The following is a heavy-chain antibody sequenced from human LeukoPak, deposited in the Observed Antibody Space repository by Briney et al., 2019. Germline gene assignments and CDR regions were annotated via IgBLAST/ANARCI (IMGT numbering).Heavy chain of an antibody. D-gene: IGHD1-26*01. J-gene: IGHJ4*02. CDR3: ASRIVGATTPFDY. V-gene: IGHV4-59*08. CDR2: IYYSGST. Sequence: KTSETLSLTCTVSGGSISSYYWSWIRQPPGKGLEWIGFIYYSGSTNYNPSLKSRVTISVDTSKNQFSLKLSSVTAADTAVYYCASRIVGATTPFDYWGQGTLVTVSS. CDR1: GGSISSYY.